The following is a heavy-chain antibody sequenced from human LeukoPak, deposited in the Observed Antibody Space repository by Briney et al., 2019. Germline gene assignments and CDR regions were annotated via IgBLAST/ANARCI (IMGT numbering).Heavy chain of an antibody. Sequence: GRSLRLSCAASGFTFSSYGMHWVRQAPGKGLEWVAVIWYDGSNKYYVDSVKGRFTISRDNSKNTLYLQINSLRAEDTAVYYCAREIGHINRGYNDYWGQGTLVTVSS. V-gene: IGHV3-33*01. CDR3: AREIGHINRGYNDY. J-gene: IGHJ4*02. CDR1: GFTFSSYG. D-gene: IGHD5-18*01. CDR2: IWYDGSNK.